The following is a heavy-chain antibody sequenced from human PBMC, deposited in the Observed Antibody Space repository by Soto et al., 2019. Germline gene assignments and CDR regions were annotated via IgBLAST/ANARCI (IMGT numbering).Heavy chain of an antibody. CDR3: AAILGMDV. V-gene: IGHV3-7*05. Sequence: EVQLVESGGGLVQPGGSLRLSCAVSGFTFSNYWMSWVRQAPGKGLEWVANIKKDGSEKYYVDSVKGRFIISRDNGKNSLYLQMNYLRAEDTAVYYCAAILGMDVWGQGTTVTVSS. CDR1: GFTFSNYW. CDR2: IKKDGSEK. D-gene: IGHD3-3*02. J-gene: IGHJ6*02.